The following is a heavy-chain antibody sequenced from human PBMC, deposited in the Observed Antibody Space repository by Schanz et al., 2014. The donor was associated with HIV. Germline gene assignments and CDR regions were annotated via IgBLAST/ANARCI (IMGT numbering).Heavy chain of an antibody. D-gene: IGHD3-9*01. CDR1: GFTFDDYA. J-gene: IGHJ1*01. V-gene: IGHV3-23*04. CDR2: LSGGNDDT. Sequence: EVQVVESGGGLVQPGRSLRLSCAASGFTFDDYAMHWVRQAPGKGLEWVSALSGGNDDTFYADYADSVKGRFTISRDNSKNTLYLQMNSLRAEDTAVYYCAKANDDWFKYFHHWGQGTLVTVSS. CDR3: AKANDDWFKYFHH.